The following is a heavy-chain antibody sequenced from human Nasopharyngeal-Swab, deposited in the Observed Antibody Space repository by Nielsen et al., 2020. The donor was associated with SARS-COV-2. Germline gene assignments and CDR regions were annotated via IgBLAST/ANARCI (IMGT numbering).Heavy chain of an antibody. CDR1: GFTFSSYG. CDR2: ISYDGSNK. CDR3: AKLSWGLETFDY. Sequence: GESLKISCAASGFTFSSYGMHWVRQAPGKGLEWVAVISYDGSNKYYADSVKGRFTISRDNSKNTLCLQMNSLRAEDTAVYYCAKLSWGLETFDYWGQGTLVTVSS. V-gene: IGHV3-30*18. J-gene: IGHJ4*02. D-gene: IGHD7-27*01.